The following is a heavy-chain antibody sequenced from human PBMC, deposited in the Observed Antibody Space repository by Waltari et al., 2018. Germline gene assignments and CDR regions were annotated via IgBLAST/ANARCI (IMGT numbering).Heavy chain of an antibody. CDR2: FDPEDGET. J-gene: IGHJ4*02. V-gene: IGHV1-24*01. CDR3: ATGRSREFDY. Sequence: QVQLVQSGDEVKKPGASVKVSCKVSGYTLTDLSTHWGLQAPGKVLEWMGVFDPEDGETIYEQKFQGRVTMTEDTSTDTAYMERSSLRSEDTAVYYCATGRSREFDYWGQGTLVTVSS. CDR1: GYTLTDLS.